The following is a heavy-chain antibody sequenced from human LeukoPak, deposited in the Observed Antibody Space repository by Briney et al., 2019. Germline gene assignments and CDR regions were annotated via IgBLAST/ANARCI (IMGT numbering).Heavy chain of an antibody. CDR2: ISSSSSYI. CDR3: ARVLRYSSGGDYFYS. CDR1: GFTFSSYS. D-gene: IGHD6-19*01. J-gene: IGHJ4*02. Sequence: GGSLRLSCAASGFTFSSYSLNWVRQAPGKGLEWVSSISSSSSYIYYADSVKGRFTISRDNAKNSLYLQMNSLRAEDTAVYYCARVLRYSSGGDYFYSWAEGTLVTVSS. V-gene: IGHV3-21*01.